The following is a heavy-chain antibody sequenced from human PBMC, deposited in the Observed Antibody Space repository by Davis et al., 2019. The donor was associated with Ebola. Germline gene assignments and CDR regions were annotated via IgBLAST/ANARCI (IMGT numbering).Heavy chain of an antibody. V-gene: IGHV4-39*07. CDR3: ARGGRFGDIDY. D-gene: IGHD3-10*01. Sequence: MPSETLSLTCTVSGGSISSSSYYWGWIRQPPGKGLEWIGEINHSGSTNYNPSLKSRVTISVDTSKNQFSLKLSSVTAADTAVYYCARGGRFGDIDYWGQGTLVTVSS. J-gene: IGHJ4*02. CDR1: GGSISSSSYY. CDR2: INHSGST.